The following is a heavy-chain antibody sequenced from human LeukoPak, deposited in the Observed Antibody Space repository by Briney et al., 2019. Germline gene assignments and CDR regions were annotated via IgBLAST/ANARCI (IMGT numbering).Heavy chain of an antibody. D-gene: IGHD4-17*01. CDR2: VYYTGNT. CDR3: ARGGLGISRGDYSGH. CDR1: GGSINNYY. Sequence: SETLSLTCTVSGGSINNYYWSWVRQPPGKGLEWIGYVYYTGNTNYNPFLKSRVTISIDTSKNQFSLKLSSVTAADTAVYYCARGGLGISRGDYSGHLGQGTLVTVSS. V-gene: IGHV4-59*12. J-gene: IGHJ4*02.